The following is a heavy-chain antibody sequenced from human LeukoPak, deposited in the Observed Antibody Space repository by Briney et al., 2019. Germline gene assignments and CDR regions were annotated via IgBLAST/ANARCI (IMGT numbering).Heavy chain of an antibody. CDR1: GFTFSSYA. CDR2: ISGSGGST. Sequence: QTGGSLRLSCAASGFTFSSYAMSWVRQAPGKGLEWVSAISGSGGSTYYADSVKGRFTISRDNSKNTLYLQMNSLRAEGTAVYYCAKVKGCSGGSCYSVLFAFDIWGQGTMVTVSS. D-gene: IGHD2-15*01. J-gene: IGHJ3*02. V-gene: IGHV3-23*01. CDR3: AKVKGCSGGSCYSVLFAFDI.